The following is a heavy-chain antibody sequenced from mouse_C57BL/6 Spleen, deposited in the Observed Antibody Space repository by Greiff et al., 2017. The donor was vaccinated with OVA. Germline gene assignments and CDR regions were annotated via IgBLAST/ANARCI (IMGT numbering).Heavy chain of an antibody. D-gene: IGHD1-1*01. J-gene: IGHJ2*01. V-gene: IGHV1-61*01. Sequence: QVQLQQPGAELVRPGSSVKLSCKASGYTFTSYWMDWVKQRPGQGLEWIGNIYPSDSETHYNQKFKDKATLTVDKSSSTAYMQLSSLTSEDSAVYYCAREEDLSHFDYWGQGTTLTVSS. CDR1: GYTFTSYW. CDR3: AREEDLSHFDY. CDR2: IYPSDSET.